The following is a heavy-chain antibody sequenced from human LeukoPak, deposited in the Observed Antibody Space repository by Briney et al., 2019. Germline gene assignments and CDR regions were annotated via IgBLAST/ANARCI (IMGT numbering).Heavy chain of an antibody. D-gene: IGHD2-15*01. Sequence: PGGSLRLSCAASGFTFSNYAMSWVRQAPGKGLEWVSAISGSGGSTYYADSVKGRFTISRDNSKNTLYLQMNSLRAEDTAVYYCAKVAIVVVVAATGNDYWGQGTLVTVSS. CDR1: GFTFSNYA. CDR3: AKVAIVVVVAATGNDY. V-gene: IGHV3-23*01. J-gene: IGHJ4*02. CDR2: ISGSGGST.